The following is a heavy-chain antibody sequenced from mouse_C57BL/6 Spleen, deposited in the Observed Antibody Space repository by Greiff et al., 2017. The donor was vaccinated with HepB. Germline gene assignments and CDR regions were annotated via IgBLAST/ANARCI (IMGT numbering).Heavy chain of an antibody. CDR2: INPNNGGT. CDR1: GYTFTDYY. V-gene: IGHV1-26*01. CDR3: ARDDY. J-gene: IGHJ2*01. Sequence: EVQLQQSGPELVKPGASVKISCKASGYTFTDYYMNWVKQSHGKSLEWIGDINPNNGGTSYNQKFKGKATLTVDKSSSTAYMELRSLTYEDSAVYYCARDDYWGQGTTLTVSS.